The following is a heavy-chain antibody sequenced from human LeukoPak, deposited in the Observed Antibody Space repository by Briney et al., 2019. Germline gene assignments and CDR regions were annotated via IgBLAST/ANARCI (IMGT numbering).Heavy chain of an antibody. D-gene: IGHD1-20*01. CDR2: ISSSSSYI. Sequence: GESLRLSCAASGFTFSSYSMNWVRQAPGKGLEWVSSISSSSSYIYYADSVKGRFTISRDNAKNSLYLQMNSLRAEDTAVYYCARDLYNWNEDFDYWGQGTLVTVSS. J-gene: IGHJ4*02. CDR3: ARDLYNWNEDFDY. V-gene: IGHV3-21*01. CDR1: GFTFSSYS.